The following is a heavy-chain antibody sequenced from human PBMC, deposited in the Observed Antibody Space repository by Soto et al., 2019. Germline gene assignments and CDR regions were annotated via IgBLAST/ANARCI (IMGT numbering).Heavy chain of an antibody. Sequence: QVQLVESGGGVVQPGRSQRLSCSASGFTFSGYGMHWVRQAPGKGLEWVAFISYDGKKKYYGDSVKGRFTISRDNSKNTLDLQMNNLRGEDTALYFCAKDKMDYGRFDFWGQGVLVTVSS. CDR1: GFTFSGYG. D-gene: IGHD4-17*01. V-gene: IGHV3-30*18. CDR2: ISYDGKKK. J-gene: IGHJ4*02. CDR3: AKDKMDYGRFDF.